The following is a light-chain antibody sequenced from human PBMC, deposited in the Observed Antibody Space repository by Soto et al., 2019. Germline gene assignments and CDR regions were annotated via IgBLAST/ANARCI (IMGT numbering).Light chain of an antibody. CDR2: SGS. J-gene: IGKJ1*01. Sequence: DIVVTQSPLSLPVTPGEPASISCTSSQSLLHSNGHYYLDWYLQKPGQSPQLLIYSGSNRASGVPERFSGSGSGAESTMKISRVEAEDVGVYYSKQTLQGRTFGQGTKVEIK. CDR1: QSLLHSNGHYY. CDR3: KQTLQGRT. V-gene: IGKV2-28*01.